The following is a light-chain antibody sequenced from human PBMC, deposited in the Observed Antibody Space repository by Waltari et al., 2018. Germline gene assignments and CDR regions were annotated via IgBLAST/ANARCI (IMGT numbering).Light chain of an antibody. CDR3: MQSLQTPYT. V-gene: IGKV2-28*01. CDR2: LSS. CDR1: QSLLNSNGYNY. J-gene: IGKJ2*01. Sequence: DIVMTQSPLSLPVTPGEPASISCTSTQSLLNSNGYNYLEWYLQKPGQSPQLLFVLSSERASGVPDRFSGSGSGTDFTLKISRVEAEDVGVYYCMQSLQTPYTFGQGTRVEI.